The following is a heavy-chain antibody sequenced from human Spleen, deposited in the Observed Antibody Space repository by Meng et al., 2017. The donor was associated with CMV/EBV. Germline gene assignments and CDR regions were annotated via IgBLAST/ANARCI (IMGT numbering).Heavy chain of an antibody. D-gene: IGHD3-22*01. Sequence: SGGSISSSNWWSWVRQSAGKGLEWIGEMYHSGSTNYNPCIKSRVTISVDKSKNQFSLKLSSVTAADTAVYYCARGIYYDSIGYLPDSWGQGTLVTVSS. CDR1: GGSISSSNW. J-gene: IGHJ4*02. CDR3: ARGIYYDSIGYLPDS. V-gene: IGHV4-4*02. CDR2: MYHSGST.